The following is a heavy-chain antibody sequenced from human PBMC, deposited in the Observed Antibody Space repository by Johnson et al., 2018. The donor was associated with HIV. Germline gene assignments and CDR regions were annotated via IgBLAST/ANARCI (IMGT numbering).Heavy chain of an antibody. Sequence: VQLVESGGRLVQPGGSLRLSCAASGFSFSTYWMHWVRQAPGKGLEWVANIKQDGSEKYYADSVKARFTISRDNAKTSLYLQMNSLRAEDTAVYYCARRGLANAFDIWGQGTMVTVSS. CDR1: GFSFSTYW. CDR2: IKQDGSEK. CDR3: ARRGLANAFDI. D-gene: IGHD3-10*01. V-gene: IGHV3-7*02. J-gene: IGHJ3*02.